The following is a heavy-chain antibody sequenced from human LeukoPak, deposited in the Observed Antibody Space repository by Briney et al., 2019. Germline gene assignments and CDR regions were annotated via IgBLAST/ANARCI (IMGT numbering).Heavy chain of an antibody. J-gene: IGHJ4*02. CDR1: GFTFSSYA. CDR2: ISYDGSNK. CDR3: AKGTVTIPYRYFDY. Sequence: GGSLRLSCAASGFTFSSYAMHWVRQAPGKGLEWVAVISYDGSNKYYADSVKGRFTISRDNSKNTLYLQMNSLRAEDTAVYYCAKGTVTIPYRYFDYWGQGTLVTVSS. D-gene: IGHD4-17*01. V-gene: IGHV3-30-3*01.